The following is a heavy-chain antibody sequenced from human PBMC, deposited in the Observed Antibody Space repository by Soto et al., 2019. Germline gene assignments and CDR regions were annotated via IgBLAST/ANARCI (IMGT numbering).Heavy chain of an antibody. V-gene: IGHV4-30-4*01. CDR2: IYYSGST. CDR1: GGSISSGDYY. CDR3: ARVPGTTTSYWFDP. D-gene: IGHD1-7*01. Sequence: KPSETLSLTCTVSGGSISSGDYYWSWIRQPPGKGLEWIGYIYYSGSTYYNPSLKSRVTISVDTSKNQFSLKLSSVTAADTAVYYCARVPGTTTSYWFDPWGQGTLVTVSS. J-gene: IGHJ5*02.